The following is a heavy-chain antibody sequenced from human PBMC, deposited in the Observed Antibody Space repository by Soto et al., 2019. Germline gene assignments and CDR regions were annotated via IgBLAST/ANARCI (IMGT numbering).Heavy chain of an antibody. D-gene: IGHD1-26*01. V-gene: IGHV1-3*04. CDR1: GYTFTTYP. CDR2: INTGGGDT. CDR3: ATESGRFFS. J-gene: IGHJ4*02. Sequence: QVHLVQSGAEVKKPGASVKVSCKASGYTFTTYPINWVRQAPGHSLEWMGWINTGGGDTRYLQKFQGRLTITKDTSASTVYMELSSLTSEDTAVYYCATESGRFFSWGQGTLVTVSS.